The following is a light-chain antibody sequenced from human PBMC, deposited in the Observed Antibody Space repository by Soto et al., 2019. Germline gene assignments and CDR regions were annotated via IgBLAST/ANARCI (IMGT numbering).Light chain of an antibody. V-gene: IGKV3-15*01. CDR1: QSISSY. CDR2: DAS. CDR3: QHYSNWPPLYT. J-gene: IGKJ2*01. Sequence: EIVMTQSPATLSVSPGERATLSCRASQSISSYLAWYQQKPGLPPRLPIYDASTMATGTPSRYSGSGSGTDFTLPISSLQAADFAVEYYQHYSNWPPLYTFGRGTKLEIK.